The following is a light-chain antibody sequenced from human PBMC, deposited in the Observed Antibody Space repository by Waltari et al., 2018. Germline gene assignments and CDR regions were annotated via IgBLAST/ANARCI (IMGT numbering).Light chain of an antibody. CDR3: QQYYSTPRT. J-gene: IGKJ1*01. Sequence: DIVMTQSPDSLAVSLGERATINCKSSQYVLYSSNNKNYLAWYQQKPGQPPKLLIYWVSARESGVPDRFSGSGSGTDFTLTISSLQAEDVAVYYCQQYYSTPRTFGQGTKVEIK. CDR1: QYVLYSSNNKNY. V-gene: IGKV4-1*01. CDR2: WVS.